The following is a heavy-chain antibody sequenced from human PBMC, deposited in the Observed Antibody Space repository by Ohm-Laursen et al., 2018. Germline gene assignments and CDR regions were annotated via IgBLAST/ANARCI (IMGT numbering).Heavy chain of an antibody. V-gene: IGHV4-34*01. CDR1: GGSFSGYY. CDR2: INHSGST. CDR3: ARGHDFWSGYILPNYYYYGMDV. D-gene: IGHD3-3*01. J-gene: IGHJ6*02. Sequence: SETLSLTCTVYGGSFSGYYWSWIRQPPGKGLEWIGEINHSGSTNYNPSLKSRVTISVDTSKNQFSLKLSSVTAADTAVYYCARGHDFWSGYILPNYYYYGMDVWGQGTTVTVSS.